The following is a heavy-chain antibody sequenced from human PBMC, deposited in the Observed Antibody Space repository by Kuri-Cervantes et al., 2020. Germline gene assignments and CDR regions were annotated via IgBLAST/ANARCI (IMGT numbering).Heavy chain of an antibody. CDR1: GYTFTSYG. J-gene: IGHJ6*02. Sequence: ASVKVSCKASGYTFTSYGISWVRQAPGQGLEWMGWISAYNGNTNYAQKLQGRVTMTTDTSTSTAYMELRSLRSEDTAVYYCARATYCTNGVCYSLGGFYYGMDVWGQGTTVTVSS. D-gene: IGHD2-8*01. CDR3: ARATYCTNGVCYSLGGFYYGMDV. V-gene: IGHV1-18*01. CDR2: ISAYNGNT.